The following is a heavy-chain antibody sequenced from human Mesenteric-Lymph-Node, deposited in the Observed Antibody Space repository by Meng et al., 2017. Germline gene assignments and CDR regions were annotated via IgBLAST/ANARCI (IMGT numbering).Heavy chain of an antibody. Sequence: MLKPSVPLSPSLSDTRGSLRVYAWSGIRQPPGKGLEWIVEINHRGSTNYNPYLRSRSTISVAPPKNQFSLKLSSVTAADTAVYYCASAPKDIVVVVAATPHYWGQGTLVTVSS. V-gene: IGHV4-34*01. D-gene: IGHD2-15*01. CDR2: INHRGST. J-gene: IGHJ4*02. CDR1: RGSLRVYA. CDR3: ASAPKDIVVVVAATPHY.